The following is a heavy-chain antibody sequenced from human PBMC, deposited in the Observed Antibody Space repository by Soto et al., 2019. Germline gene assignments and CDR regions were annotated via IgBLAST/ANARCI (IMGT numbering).Heavy chain of an antibody. Sequence: SVSNAWMNWVRQAPVKGLEWVGRIKSKTDGGTTDYAAPVKGRFTISRDDSKNTLYLQMNSLKTEDTAVYYCTTRSAAGSFDLWGRGTLVTVSS. CDR1: SVSNAW. V-gene: IGHV3-15*07. CDR2: IKSKTDGGTT. D-gene: IGHD6-13*01. J-gene: IGHJ2*01. CDR3: TTRSAAGSFDL.